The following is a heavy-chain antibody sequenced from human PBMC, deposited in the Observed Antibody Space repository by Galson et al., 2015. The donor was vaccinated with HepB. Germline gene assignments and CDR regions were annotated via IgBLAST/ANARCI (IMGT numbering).Heavy chain of an antibody. J-gene: IGHJ6*03. CDR1: GYTFTDYV. CDR2: MNTNTGKP. Sequence: SVKVSCKASGYTFTDYVVNWVRQAPGQGLEWMGWMNTNTGKPTYAPGFAGRFVFSLDTSVTTAYLQISSLETDDTAVYYCARSPLRFLDWLPYYDYYYYMDVWGEGTTVTVSS. D-gene: IGHD3-3*01. V-gene: IGHV7-4-1*02. CDR3: ARSPLRFLDWLPYYDYYYYMDV.